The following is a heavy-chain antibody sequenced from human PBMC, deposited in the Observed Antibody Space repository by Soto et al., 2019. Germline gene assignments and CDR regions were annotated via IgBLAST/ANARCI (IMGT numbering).Heavy chain of an antibody. CDR3: AAGGGLPRYY. Sequence: QLQLQESGSGLVKPSQTLSLTCAVSGGSISSGGYSWSWIRQPPGKGLEWIGYIYHSGSTYYNPSLTSRVSRSVDRSTNQFSLKLSSVTAADTAVYYCAAGGGLPRYYWGQGTLGTVSS. J-gene: IGHJ4*02. V-gene: IGHV4-30-2*01. D-gene: IGHD5-12*01. CDR2: IYHSGST. CDR1: GGSISSGGYS.